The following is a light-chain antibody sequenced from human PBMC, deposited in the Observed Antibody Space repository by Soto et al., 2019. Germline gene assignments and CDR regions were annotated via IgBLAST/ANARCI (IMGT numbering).Light chain of an antibody. CDR3: QQYNSYSGT. CDR2: GAS. CDR1: QSISNY. J-gene: IGKJ1*01. Sequence: DIQMTQSPSSLSASVGDRVTITCRASQSISNYLNWYQQKPGKAPKLLIYGASNLQSGVPSRFSGSGSGTDFTLTISSLQPEDFATYYCQQYNSYSGTFGQGTKVEIK. V-gene: IGKV1-39*01.